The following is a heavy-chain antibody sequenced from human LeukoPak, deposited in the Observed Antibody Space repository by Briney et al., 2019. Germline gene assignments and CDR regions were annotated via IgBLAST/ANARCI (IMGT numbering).Heavy chain of an antibody. D-gene: IGHD6-13*01. CDR1: GYTFTSYD. J-gene: IGHJ4*02. CDR3: ALGSSSWIY. V-gene: IGHV1-46*01. Sequence: ASVKVSCKASGYTFTSYDINWVRQAPGQGLEWMGIINPSGGSTSYAQKFQGRVTMTRDTSTSTVYMELSSLRSEDTAVYYCALGSSSWIYWGQGTLVTVSS. CDR2: INPSGGST.